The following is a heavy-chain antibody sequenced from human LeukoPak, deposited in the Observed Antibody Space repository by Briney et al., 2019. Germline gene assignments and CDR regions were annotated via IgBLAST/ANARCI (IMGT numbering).Heavy chain of an antibody. J-gene: IGHJ4*02. Sequence: GESLRLSCAASGFTFSDYWMSWVRQAPGKGLEWVANIQQVGSEKYYVDSVKGRFTISRDNAKKSLFLQVSSLRGEDTAVYYCARDRGFSYGIDFWGQGTLVTVSS. CDR2: IQQVGSEK. CDR1: GFTFSDYW. CDR3: ARDRGFSYGIDF. D-gene: IGHD5-18*01. V-gene: IGHV3-7*04.